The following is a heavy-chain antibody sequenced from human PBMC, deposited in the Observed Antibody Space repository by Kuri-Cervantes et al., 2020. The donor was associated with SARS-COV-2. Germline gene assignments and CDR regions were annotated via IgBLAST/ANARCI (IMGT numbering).Heavy chain of an antibody. D-gene: IGHD1-1*01. Sequence: GGSLRLSCAASEFTFTNYAMSWVRQAPGRGLEWVSAISSRGGSTYYADSVKGRFTISRDNSNNTLYLQMMSLRAEDTAIYYCAKDNSENGRGYWYFDLWGRGTLVTVSS. V-gene: IGHV3-23*01. CDR1: EFTFTNYA. CDR3: AKDNSENGRGYWYFDL. CDR2: ISSRGGST. J-gene: IGHJ2*01.